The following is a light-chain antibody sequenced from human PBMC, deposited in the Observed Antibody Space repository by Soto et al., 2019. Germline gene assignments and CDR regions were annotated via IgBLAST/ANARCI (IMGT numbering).Light chain of an antibody. Sequence: QSVLTQPPSLSGTPGQRVTISCSGSSSNIGRYTVNWYQQFPGTAPKILIYSDDERPSWVPDRFSGSKSGTSASLAISGLQSEDEADYYCAAWDDNLNGPLFGGGTKLTVL. V-gene: IGLV1-44*01. CDR1: SSNIGRYT. J-gene: IGLJ3*02. CDR2: SDD. CDR3: AAWDDNLNGPL.